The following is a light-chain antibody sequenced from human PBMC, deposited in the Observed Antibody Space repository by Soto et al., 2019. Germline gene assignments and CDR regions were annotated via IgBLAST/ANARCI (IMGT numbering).Light chain of an antibody. CDR1: SSDVGGYNY. J-gene: IGLJ1*01. CDR3: SSYTSSSTLRV. V-gene: IGLV2-14*01. Sequence: QSALTQPASVSGSPGQSITISCTGTSSDVGGYNYVSWYQQHPGKAPKLMIYEVSNRPSGVSNRFSGSKSGNTASLTISGLQAEDEADYYCSSYTSSSTLRVFGTGTKATVL. CDR2: EVS.